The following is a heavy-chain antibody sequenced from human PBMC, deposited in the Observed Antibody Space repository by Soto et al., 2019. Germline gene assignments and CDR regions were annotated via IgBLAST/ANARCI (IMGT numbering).Heavy chain of an antibody. CDR1: SGSVSSGSYY. CDR2: IHYSGST. CDR3: AREYSYGSGSHPIGVIY. D-gene: IGHD3-10*01. Sequence: QVQLQESGPGLVKPSETLSLTCTVSSGSVSSGSYYWSWIRQPPGKGLEWIGYIHYSGSTNYNPSLKSRVTIPVDTSNNQFSLKLSSVTAADTAVYYCAREYSYGSGSHPIGVIYWGQGTLVTVSS. V-gene: IGHV4-61*01. J-gene: IGHJ4*02.